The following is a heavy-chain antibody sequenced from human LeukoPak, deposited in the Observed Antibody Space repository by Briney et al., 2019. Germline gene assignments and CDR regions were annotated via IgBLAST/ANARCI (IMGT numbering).Heavy chain of an antibody. CDR2: INPNSGGT. J-gene: IGHJ4*02. CDR1: GYTFTGYY. D-gene: IGHD3-3*01. Sequence: ASVKVSCKASGYTFTGYYMHWVRQAPGQGLEWMGWINPNSGGTNYAQKFQGRVTMTRDTSISTAYMELSRLSSDDTAVYYCARVRFLEWLLYFFDYWGQGTLVTVSS. CDR3: ARVRFLEWLLYFFDY. V-gene: IGHV1-2*02.